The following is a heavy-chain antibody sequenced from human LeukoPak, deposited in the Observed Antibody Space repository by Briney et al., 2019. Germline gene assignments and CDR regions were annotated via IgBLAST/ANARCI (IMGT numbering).Heavy chain of an antibody. CDR2: ISGSGGST. D-gene: IGHD2-2*01. J-gene: IGHJ4*02. CDR1: GFIFSSYA. V-gene: IGHV3-23*01. CDR3: ESSTSLTNY. Sequence: GGSLRLSCAASGFIFSSYAMSWVRQAPGKGLEWVSGISGSGGSTYYADSVKGRFTISRDNSKNTLYLQMNSLRAEDTAVYYCESSTSLTNYWGQGTLVTVSS.